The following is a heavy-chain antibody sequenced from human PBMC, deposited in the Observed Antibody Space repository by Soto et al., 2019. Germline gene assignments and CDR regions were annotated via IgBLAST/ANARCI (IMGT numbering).Heavy chain of an antibody. Sequence: SETLSLTCTVSDTSLSSYSCSWIRQHPEKGLERIGNFDYAGTTYYKPSLRSRVTISVDTSNNQISLKMSSVTAADTVVYYCARHVGYSAFDYFDLWGQGRLVTDSS. J-gene: IGHJ4*02. D-gene: IGHD5-12*01. V-gene: IGHV4-59*08. CDR2: FDYAGTT. CDR3: ARHVGYSAFDYFDL. CDR1: DTSLSSYS.